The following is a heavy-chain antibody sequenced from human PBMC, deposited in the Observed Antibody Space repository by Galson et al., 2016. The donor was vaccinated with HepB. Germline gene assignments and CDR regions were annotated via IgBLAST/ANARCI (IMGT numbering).Heavy chain of an antibody. Sequence: SVKVSCKASGGTFGSYVISWLRQAPGHGLEWMGGIIPLFETAIYTQKYQDRVTITADKSTTTAYMELSSLRSEDTAAYYCARDIRRGYDSSGYLPYYFDSWGQGTLVTVSS. CDR3: ARDIRRGYDSSGYLPYYFDS. V-gene: IGHV1-69*06. J-gene: IGHJ4*02. CDR2: IIPLFETA. D-gene: IGHD3-22*01. CDR1: GGTFGSYV.